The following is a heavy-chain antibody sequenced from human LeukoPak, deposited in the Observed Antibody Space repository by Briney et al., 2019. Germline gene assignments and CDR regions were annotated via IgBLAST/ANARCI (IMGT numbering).Heavy chain of an antibody. CDR3: ARGNGGSYWGRPDAFDI. CDR1: GFTVSSNY. CDR2: IYSGGST. V-gene: IGHV3-66*01. D-gene: IGHD1-26*01. J-gene: IGHJ3*02. Sequence: GGSLRLSCAASGFTVSSNYMSWVRQAPGKGLEWVSVIYSGGSTYYADSVKGRFTISRDNSKNTLYLQMNSLRAEDTAVYYCARGNGGSYWGRPDAFDIWGQGTMVTVSS.